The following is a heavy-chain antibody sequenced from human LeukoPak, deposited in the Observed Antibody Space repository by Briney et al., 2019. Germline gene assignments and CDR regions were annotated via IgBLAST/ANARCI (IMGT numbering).Heavy chain of an antibody. V-gene: IGHV4-34*01. CDR2: INPSGST. CDR3: ARGGGYYGSGSYYRPLPNLDY. J-gene: IGHJ4*02. Sequence: SETLSLTCAVYGGSFSGYYWSWIRQPPGKGLEWIGEINPSGSTNYNPSLKSRVTISVDTSKNQFSLKLSSVTAADTAVYYCARGGGYYGSGSYYRPLPNLDYWGQGTLVTVSS. CDR1: GGSFSGYY. D-gene: IGHD3-10*01.